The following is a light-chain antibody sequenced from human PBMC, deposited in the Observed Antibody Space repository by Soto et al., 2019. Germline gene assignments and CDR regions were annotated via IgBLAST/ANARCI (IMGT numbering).Light chain of an antibody. V-gene: IGKV3-20*01. CDR2: GAS. CDR3: QEYGSSPFS. J-gene: IGKJ4*01. CDR1: QSVSYTY. Sequence: EIVLTQSPGTLSLSPGERATLSCRASQSVSYTYLAWYQQKPGQAPRLLIYGASSRATGIPDRFSGSGSGGDLTLTMATLEPEDFAVDYCQEYGSSPFSCGGGTKLEIK.